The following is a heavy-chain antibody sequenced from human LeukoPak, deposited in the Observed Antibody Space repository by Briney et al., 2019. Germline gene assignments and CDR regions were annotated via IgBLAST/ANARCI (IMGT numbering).Heavy chain of an antibody. CDR2: INLNSGGT. D-gene: IGHD3-9*01. CDR3: ARADRLDGGPYLIGP. V-gene: IGHV1-2*02. CDR1: GYYFSDYY. J-gene: IGHJ5*02. Sequence: ASVKVSCKTSGYYFSDYYMHWVRQAPGQGLGWMGGINLNSGGTSSAQKFQGRVTMTRHTSITTVYMEVNWLTSDDTAIYYCARADRLDGGPYLIGPWGQGTLVTVSS.